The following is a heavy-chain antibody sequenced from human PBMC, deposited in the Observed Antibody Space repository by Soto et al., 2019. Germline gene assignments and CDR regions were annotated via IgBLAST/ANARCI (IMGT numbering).Heavy chain of an antibody. CDR3: ASVSIAVAGAYGMDV. J-gene: IGHJ6*02. CDR1: GGTFSSYT. Sequence: SVKVSCKASGGTFSSYTISWVRQAPGQGLEWMGRIIPILGIANYAQKFQGRVTITADKSTSTAYMELSSLRSEDTAVYYCASVSIAVAGAYGMDVWGQGTTVTVSS. V-gene: IGHV1-69*02. CDR2: IIPILGIA. D-gene: IGHD6-19*01.